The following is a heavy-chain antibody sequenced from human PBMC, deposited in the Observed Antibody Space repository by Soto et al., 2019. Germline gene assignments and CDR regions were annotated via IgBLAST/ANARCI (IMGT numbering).Heavy chain of an antibody. V-gene: IGHV4-4*02. Sequence: PSETLSLTCAVSGGSISSSNWWSWVRQPPGKGLEWIGEIYHSGSTNYNPSLKSRVTISVDKSKNQFSLKLSSVTAADTAVYYRARDPIVVVPAATPYWGQGTLVTVSS. CDR2: IYHSGST. J-gene: IGHJ4*02. CDR3: ARDPIVVVPAATPY. CDR1: GGSISSSNW. D-gene: IGHD2-2*01.